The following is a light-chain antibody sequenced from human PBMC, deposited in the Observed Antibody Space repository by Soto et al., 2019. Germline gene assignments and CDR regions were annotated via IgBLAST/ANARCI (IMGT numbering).Light chain of an antibody. CDR3: QQYGSLSWT. J-gene: IGKJ1*01. V-gene: IGKV3-20*01. CDR1: QTVSITY. Sequence: VLTQSPGTLSLSPGESATLSCRASQTVSITYLTWYQQKPGQAPRLLIFGASKRATGIPDRFSGSGSGRDFTLTISRLEPEDFAVYYCQQYGSLSWTFGQGTKVDIK. CDR2: GAS.